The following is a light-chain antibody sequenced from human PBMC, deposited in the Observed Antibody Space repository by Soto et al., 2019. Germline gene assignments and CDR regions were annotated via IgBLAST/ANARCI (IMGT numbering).Light chain of an antibody. CDR1: SSDVGAYNF. V-gene: IGLV2-11*01. Sequence: QSVLTQPRSVSGSPGQSVTISCTGTSSDVGAYNFVTWYQQHPDTAPKLLIYGVSKRPSGVPDRFSGSKSDSTASLTISGLQAEDEADYYCCSYAGNAYVFGTGTKLTVL. CDR3: CSYAGNAYV. J-gene: IGLJ1*01. CDR2: GVS.